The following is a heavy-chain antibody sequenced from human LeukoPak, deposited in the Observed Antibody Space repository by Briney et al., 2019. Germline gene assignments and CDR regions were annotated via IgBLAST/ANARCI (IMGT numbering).Heavy chain of an antibody. CDR3: ARIHYGSGSSSLFDY. V-gene: IGHV3-30-3*01. Sequence: GGSLRLSCAASGFTFSSYAMHWVRQAPGKGLEWVAVISYDGSNEYYADSVKGRFTISRDNSKNTLYLQMNSLRAEDTAVYYCARIHYGSGSSSLFDYWGQGTLVTVSS. J-gene: IGHJ4*02. D-gene: IGHD3-10*01. CDR2: ISYDGSNE. CDR1: GFTFSSYA.